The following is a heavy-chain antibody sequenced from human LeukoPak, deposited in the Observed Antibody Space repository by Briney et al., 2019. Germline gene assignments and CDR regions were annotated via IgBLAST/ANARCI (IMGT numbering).Heavy chain of an antibody. CDR2: INHRGST. V-gene: IGHV4-34*01. CDR3: ARERRVLRFLEWLPYPYYFDY. Sequence: SETLSLTCAVYGGSFSGYYWSWIRQPPGKGLECIGEINHRGSTNYNPSLKSRVTISVDSYKNQFSLKLSSVTAADTAVYYCARERRVLRFLEWLPYPYYFDYWGQGTLVTVSS. J-gene: IGHJ4*02. D-gene: IGHD3-3*01. CDR1: GGSFSGYY.